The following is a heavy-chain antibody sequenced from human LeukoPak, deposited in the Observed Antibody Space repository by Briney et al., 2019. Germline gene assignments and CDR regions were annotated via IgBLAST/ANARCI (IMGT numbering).Heavy chain of an antibody. CDR3: ARVQPRTITIFGVARGYFDY. CDR2: INWNGGST. J-gene: IGHJ4*02. D-gene: IGHD3-3*01. CDR1: GFPLDDYG. Sequence: GSPRLSFAASGFPLDDYGMSWVRQAPGKGLEWVSGINWNGGSTGYADSVKGRFTISRDNAKNSLYLQMNSLRAEDTALYYCARVQPRTITIFGVARGYFDYWGQGTLVTVSS. V-gene: IGHV3-20*03.